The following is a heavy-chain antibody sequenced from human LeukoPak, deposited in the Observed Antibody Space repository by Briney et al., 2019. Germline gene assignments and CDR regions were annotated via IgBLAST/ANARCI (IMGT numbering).Heavy chain of an antibody. J-gene: IGHJ4*02. Sequence: SVKVSCKASGGTFSSYAISWVRQAPRQGLEWMGRIIPILGIANYAQKFQGRVTITADKSTSTAYMELSSLRSEDTAVYYCARVKRDVEMATQLYGGFDYWGQGTLVTVSS. D-gene: IGHD5-24*01. CDR2: IIPILGIA. V-gene: IGHV1-69*04. CDR3: ARVKRDVEMATQLYGGFDY. CDR1: GGTFSSYA.